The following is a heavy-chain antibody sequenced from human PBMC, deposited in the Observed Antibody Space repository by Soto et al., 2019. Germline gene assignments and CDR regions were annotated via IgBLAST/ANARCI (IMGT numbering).Heavy chain of an antibody. CDR3: ARDRITIFGVAPHDTYYYYGMDV. CDR2: IKQDGSEK. D-gene: IGHD3-3*01. CDR1: GFTFSSYW. V-gene: IGHV3-7*01. Sequence: PGGSLRLSCAASGFTFSSYWMSWVRQAPGKGLERVANIKQDGSEKYYVDSVKGRFTISRDNAKNSLYLQMNSLRAEDTAVYYCARDRITIFGVAPHDTYYYYGMDVWGQGTTVTVSS. J-gene: IGHJ6*02.